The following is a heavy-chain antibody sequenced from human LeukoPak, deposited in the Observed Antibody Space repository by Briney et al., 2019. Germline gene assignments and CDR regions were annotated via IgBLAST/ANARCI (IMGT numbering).Heavy chain of an antibody. CDR2: ISNDGGGT. V-gene: IGHV3-23*01. CDR1: GFTFSSYA. J-gene: IGHJ5*02. Sequence: PGGSLRLSCAASGFTFSSYAMSWVRQAPGKGLGWVSAISNDGGGTTYADFVNGRFTISRDNSKNTLFLQMNSLRAEDTALYYCAKGSSGYFADPWGQGTLVTVSS. D-gene: IGHD3-22*01. CDR3: AKGSSGYFADP.